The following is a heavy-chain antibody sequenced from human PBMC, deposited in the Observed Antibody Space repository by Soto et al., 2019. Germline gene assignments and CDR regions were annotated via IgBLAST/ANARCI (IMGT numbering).Heavy chain of an antibody. Sequence: GASVKVSCKASGYTFTSYDINWVRQATGQGLEWMGWMNPNSGNTNYAQKLQGRVTMTTDTSTSTAYMELRSLRSDDTAVYYCARGCSGGSCYHTNYYYGMDVWGQGTTVTVSS. CDR1: GYTFTSYD. V-gene: IGHV1-8*01. CDR2: MNPNSGNT. CDR3: ARGCSGGSCYHTNYYYGMDV. J-gene: IGHJ6*02. D-gene: IGHD2-15*01.